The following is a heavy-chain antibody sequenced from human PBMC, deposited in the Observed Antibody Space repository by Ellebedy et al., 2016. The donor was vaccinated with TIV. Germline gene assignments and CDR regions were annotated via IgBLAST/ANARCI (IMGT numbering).Heavy chain of an antibody. J-gene: IGHJ5*02. D-gene: IGHD3-9*01. CDR3: ARTGYDILTGPHPWANWFDP. CDR1: GYTFTSYG. V-gene: IGHV1-18*01. CDR2: ISAYNGNT. Sequence: AASVKVSCKASGYTFTSYGISWVRQAPGQGLEWMGWISAYNGNTNYAQKLQGRVTMTTDTSTSTAYMELRSLRSDDTAVYYCARTGYDILTGPHPWANWFDPWGQGTLVTVSS.